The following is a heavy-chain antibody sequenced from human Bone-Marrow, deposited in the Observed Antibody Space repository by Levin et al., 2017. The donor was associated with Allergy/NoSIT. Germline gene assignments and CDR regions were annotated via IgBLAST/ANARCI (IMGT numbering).Heavy chain of an antibody. J-gene: IGHJ4*02. CDR2: ISPYNGNT. Sequence: PGGSLRLSCRASGYTFTSYSVNWVRQAPGQGLEWMGYISPYNGNTDFAEKFQGRVTMTTNSSTRTAYLELGTLNSDDTAMYYCARQVPVATYYFDVWGQGTLVTVSS. V-gene: IGHV1-18*01. CDR1: GYTFTSYS. CDR3: ARQVPVATYYFDV.